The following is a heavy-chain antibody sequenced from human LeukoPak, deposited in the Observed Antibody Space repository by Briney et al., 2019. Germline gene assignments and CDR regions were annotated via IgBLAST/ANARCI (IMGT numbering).Heavy chain of an antibody. V-gene: IGHV3-33*01. CDR3: AREGFDP. Sequence: GGSLRLSCAASGFTFSSYGMHWVRQAPGKGLEWVAVIWYDGSKRYYVDSVKGRFTISRDNSKNTVYLQMNSLRAEDTAVYYCAREGFDPWGQGTLVTVSS. J-gene: IGHJ5*02. CDR2: IWYDGSKR. CDR1: GFTFSSYG.